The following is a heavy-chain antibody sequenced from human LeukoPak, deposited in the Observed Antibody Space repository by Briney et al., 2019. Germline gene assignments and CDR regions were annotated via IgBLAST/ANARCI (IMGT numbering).Heavy chain of an antibody. J-gene: IGHJ4*02. Sequence: PGGSQRLSCAASGFTFSSYEMNWIRQAPGKGLEWVSYISSSGSTIYYADSVKGRFTISRDNAKNSLYLQMNSLRAEDTAVYYCATDGGPAYSSSWYLYWGQGSLVTVSS. V-gene: IGHV3-48*03. CDR1: GFTFSSYE. CDR3: ATDGGPAYSSSWYLY. D-gene: IGHD6-13*01. CDR2: ISSSGSTI.